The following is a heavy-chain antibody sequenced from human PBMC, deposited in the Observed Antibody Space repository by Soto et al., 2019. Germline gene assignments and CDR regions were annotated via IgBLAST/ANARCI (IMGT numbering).Heavy chain of an antibody. J-gene: IGHJ4*02. CDR3: TTEPDYSSYFEY. V-gene: IGHV3-15*07. CDR2: IRSKADGGTT. D-gene: IGHD4-4*01. CDR1: GFTSNNAW. Sequence: EVQLVESGGGLVKPGGSLRLSCAASGFTSNNAWMNWVRQAPGKGLEWVGRIRSKADGGTTDNPAPVKNRFTISRDDSKNTLHLQMNSLKTEGTAVYYCTTEPDYSSYFEYWGQGTLVTVSS.